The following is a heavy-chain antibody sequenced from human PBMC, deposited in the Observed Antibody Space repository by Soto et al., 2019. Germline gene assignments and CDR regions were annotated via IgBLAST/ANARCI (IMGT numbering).Heavy chain of an antibody. CDR2: IYPGDSDT. CDR3: ASSKPYCSGGSCDAFDI. V-gene: IGHV5-51*01. Sequence: GESLKISCKGSGYSFTSYWIGWVRQMPGKGLEWMGIIYPGDSDTRYSPSFQGQVTISADKSISTAYLQWSSLKASDTAMYYCASSKPYCSGGSCDAFDIWGQGTMVTVSS. J-gene: IGHJ3*02. CDR1: GYSFTSYW. D-gene: IGHD2-15*01.